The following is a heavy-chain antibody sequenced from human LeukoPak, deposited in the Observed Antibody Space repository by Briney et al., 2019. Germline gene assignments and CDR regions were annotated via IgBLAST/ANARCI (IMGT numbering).Heavy chain of an antibody. J-gene: IGHJ4*02. CDR3: ARDGFGTGSN. CDR1: GLTFSNYW. Sequence: GRSLRLSCAASGLTFSNYWMDWVRQAPGKGLEWVANIKQDGSEKNYVDSVKGRFIISRDNAKNSLYLQMNTLRADDTAVYYCARDGFGTGSNWGQGTLVTVSS. V-gene: IGHV3-7*03. CDR2: IKQDGSEK. D-gene: IGHD3-16*01.